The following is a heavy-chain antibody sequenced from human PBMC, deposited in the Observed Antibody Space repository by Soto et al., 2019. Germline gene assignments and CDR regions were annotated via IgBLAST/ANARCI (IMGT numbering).Heavy chain of an antibody. CDR1: GFSFRTYA. Sequence: GGSLRLSCAASGFSFRTYAMSWVRQAPGKGLEWVSALSGSGNKTYYADSVRGRFTISRDNSKNTLYLQMHSLRVEDTAVYYCAKAIRLHFDYWGQGXVVTVYS. J-gene: IGHJ4*02. CDR2: LSGSGNKT. D-gene: IGHD4-17*01. V-gene: IGHV3-23*01. CDR3: AKAIRLHFDY.